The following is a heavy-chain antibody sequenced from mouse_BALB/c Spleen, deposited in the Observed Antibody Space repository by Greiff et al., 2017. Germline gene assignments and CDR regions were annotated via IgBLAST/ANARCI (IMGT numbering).Heavy chain of an antibody. CDR3: ARDRGYGLFDY. J-gene: IGHJ2*01. Sequence: VKLQESGPGLVAPSQSLSITCTVSGFSLTSYGVHWVRQPPGKGLEWLGVIWAGGSTNYNSALMSRLSISKDNSKSQVFLKMNSLQTDDTAMYYCARDRGYGLFDYWGQGTTLTVSS. D-gene: IGHD1-2*01. CDR1: GFSLTSYG. V-gene: IGHV2-9*02. CDR2: IWAGGST.